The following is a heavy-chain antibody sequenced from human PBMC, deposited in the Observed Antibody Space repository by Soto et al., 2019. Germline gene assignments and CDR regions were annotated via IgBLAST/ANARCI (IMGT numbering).Heavy chain of an antibody. Sequence: ASVKVSCKASGYTFTSYGISWVRQAPGQGLEWMGWISAYNGNTNYAQKLQGRVTMTTDTSTSTAYMELRSLRPDDTAVYYCARDWFPPHGHWFDPWGQGTLVTVSS. CDR2: ISAYNGNT. J-gene: IGHJ5*02. CDR1: GYTFTSYG. D-gene: IGHD3-10*01. CDR3: ARDWFPPHGHWFDP. V-gene: IGHV1-18*01.